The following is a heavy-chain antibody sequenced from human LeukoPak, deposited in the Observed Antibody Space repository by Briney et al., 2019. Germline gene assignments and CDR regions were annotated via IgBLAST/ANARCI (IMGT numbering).Heavy chain of an antibody. D-gene: IGHD2-21*02. CDR3: ASLRWGLPYCYYGMDV. CDR2: IIPIFDTA. Sequence: SVKVTCKASGGTFSSYAISWVRQAPGQGLEWMGGIIPIFDTANYAPKFQGRVTITADESTKTAYMELSSLGSEDTAVYYCASLRWGLPYCYYGMDVWGQGATVTVSS. J-gene: IGHJ6*02. CDR1: GGTFSSYA. V-gene: IGHV1-69*01.